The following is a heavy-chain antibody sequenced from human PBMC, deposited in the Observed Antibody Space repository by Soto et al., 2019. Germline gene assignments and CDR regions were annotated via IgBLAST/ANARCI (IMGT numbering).Heavy chain of an antibody. J-gene: IGHJ3*02. CDR2: ISSSSSYI. Sequence: EVQLVESGGGPVKPGGSLSLSCAASGFTFSSYSMNWVRQAPGKGLEWVSSISSSSSYIYYADSVKGRFTISRYNAKNSLYLQMNSLRAEDTAVYYCARGSSNYDAFDIWGQGTMVTVSS. V-gene: IGHV3-21*01. CDR3: ARGSSNYDAFDI. D-gene: IGHD4-4*01. CDR1: GFTFSSYS.